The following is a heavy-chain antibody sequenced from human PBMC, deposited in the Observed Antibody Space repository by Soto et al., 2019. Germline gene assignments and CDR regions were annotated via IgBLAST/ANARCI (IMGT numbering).Heavy chain of an antibody. J-gene: IGHJ4*02. CDR2: IYYSGST. Sequence: PSETLSLTCTVSGGSVSSYYWSWIRQPPGKGLEWIGYIYYSGSTKYNPSLKSRVTMSVDTSNNQFSLKMSSVAAADTAVYYCARHSNRNYGLYHFDYWGLGALVTVSS. CDR3: ARHSNRNYGLYHFDY. D-gene: IGHD4-4*01. V-gene: IGHV4-59*08. CDR1: GGSVSSYY.